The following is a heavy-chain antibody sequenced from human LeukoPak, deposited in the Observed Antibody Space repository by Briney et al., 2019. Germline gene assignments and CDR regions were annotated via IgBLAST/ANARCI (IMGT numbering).Heavy chain of an antibody. D-gene: IGHD4-17*01. CDR1: GFTFSNFA. Sequence: PGGSLRLSCTASGFTFSNFAMSWVRQAPGKGLDWVSAISPTSGTTFYADSVKGRFTISRDDSKNTLYLQMNSLRAEDTAVYYCARGHGDFPVNYYFDLWGRGTLVTVSS. CDR2: ISPTSGTT. J-gene: IGHJ2*01. V-gene: IGHV3-23*01. CDR3: ARGHGDFPVNYYFDL.